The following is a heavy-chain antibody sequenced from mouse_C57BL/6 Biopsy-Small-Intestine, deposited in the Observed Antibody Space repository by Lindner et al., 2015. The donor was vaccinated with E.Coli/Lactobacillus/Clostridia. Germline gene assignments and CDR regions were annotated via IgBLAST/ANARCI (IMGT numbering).Heavy chain of an antibody. CDR2: IYPGDGDT. CDR1: GYAFSSSW. Sequence: VQLQESGPELVKPGASVKISCKASGYAFSSSWMNWVKQRPGKGLEWIGQIYPGDGDTNYNGKFKGKATLTADKSSSTAYMQLSSLTSEDSAVYYCARSKTTVPHYFDYWGQGTTLTVSS. D-gene: IGHD1-1*01. CDR3: ARSKTTVPHYFDY. J-gene: IGHJ2*01. V-gene: IGHV1-80*01.